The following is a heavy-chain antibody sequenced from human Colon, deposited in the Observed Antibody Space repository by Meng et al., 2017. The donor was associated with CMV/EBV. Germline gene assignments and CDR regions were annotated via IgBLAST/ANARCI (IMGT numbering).Heavy chain of an antibody. CDR2: ISSNEGST. V-gene: IGHV3-64*02. CDR1: GFTFSSYA. CDR3: ARLMGRAAPPQ. Sequence: LSCAASGFTFSSYAMHWVRQAPGKGLEYVSAISSNEGSTYYADSVKGRFTISRDNSKNTLYLQMGSLRAEDMAVYYCARLMGRAAPPQWGQGTLVTVSS. J-gene: IGHJ4*02. D-gene: IGHD2-15*01.